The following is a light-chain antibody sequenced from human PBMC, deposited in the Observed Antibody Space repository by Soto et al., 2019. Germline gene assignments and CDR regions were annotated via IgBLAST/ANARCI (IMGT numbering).Light chain of an antibody. Sequence: DIQMTQSPSTLSASVGDRVTITCRASQSISSWLAWYQQKPGKAPKLLIYEASSLESGVPSMFSGSRSGTEFTLTISSLQPDDFATYYCQQYNSYSPRTFGQGTKVEIK. V-gene: IGKV1-5*03. CDR1: QSISSW. CDR2: EAS. J-gene: IGKJ1*01. CDR3: QQYNSYSPRT.